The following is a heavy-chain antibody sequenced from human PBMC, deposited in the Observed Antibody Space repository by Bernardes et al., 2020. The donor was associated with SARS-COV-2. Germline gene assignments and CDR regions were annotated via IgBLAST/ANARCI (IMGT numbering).Heavy chain of an antibody. J-gene: IGHJ4*02. D-gene: IGHD3-10*01. CDR1: GFTFSSYA. CDR2: ISYDGSNK. V-gene: IGHV3-30-3*01. Sequence: GGSLRLSCAASGFTFSSYAMHWVRQAPGKGLEWVAVISYDGSNKYYADSVKGRFTISRDNSKNTLYLQMNSLRAEDTAVYYCARDLKWFGEHPADYWGQGTLVTVSS. CDR3: ARDLKWFGEHPADY.